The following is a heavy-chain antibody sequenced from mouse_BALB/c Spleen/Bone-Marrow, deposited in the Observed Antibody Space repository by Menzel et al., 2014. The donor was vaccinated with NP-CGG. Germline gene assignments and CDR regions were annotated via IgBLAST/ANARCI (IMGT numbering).Heavy chain of an antibody. CDR2: IDPANGNT. D-gene: IGHD1-2*01. CDR3: ARYRLGTYFDY. J-gene: IGHJ2*01. V-gene: IGHV14-3*02. Sequence: EVQLQQSGAELVKPGASVKLSCTASGFNIKDTYVHWVKQRPEQGLEWTGRIDPANGNTKYDPKFQGKATITADTSSNTAYLQLSSLTSEDTAVYYCARYRLGTYFDYWGQGTTLTVSS. CDR1: GFNIKDTY.